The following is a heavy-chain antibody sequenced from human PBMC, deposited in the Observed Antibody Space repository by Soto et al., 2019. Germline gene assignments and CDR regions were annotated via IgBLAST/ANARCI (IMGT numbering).Heavy chain of an antibody. CDR3: ARPQVGGYDSGTSLDY. CDR1: GGTFSSYA. CDR2: IIPIFGTP. Sequence: AASVKVSCKASGGTFSSYAISWVRQAPGQGLEWMGGIIPIFGTPNYAQKFQGRVTITADESTSTAYMEVSSLRSEDTAVYYCARPQVGGYDSGTSLDYWGQGTLVTVSS. D-gene: IGHD5-12*01. J-gene: IGHJ4*02. V-gene: IGHV1-69*13.